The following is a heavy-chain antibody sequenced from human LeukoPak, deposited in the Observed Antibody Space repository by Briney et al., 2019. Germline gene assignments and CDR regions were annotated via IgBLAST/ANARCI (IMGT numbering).Heavy chain of an antibody. CDR1: GIPLSSYA. CDR3: AKNGDSWYFDV. CDR2: IHGSGGST. D-gene: IGHD2-21*02. V-gene: IGHV3-23*01. J-gene: IGHJ2*01. Sequence: GGSLRLSYAASGIPLSSYAMSWVRQAPGKGLEWVSGIHGSGGSTYYADSVKGRFTISRDNSKNTLYLQMNSLRAEDTAVYYCAKNGDSWYFDVWGRGTLVTVSS.